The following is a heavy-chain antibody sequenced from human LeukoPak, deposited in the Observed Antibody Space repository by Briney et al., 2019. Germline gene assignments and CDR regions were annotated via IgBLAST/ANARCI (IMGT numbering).Heavy chain of an antibody. Sequence: SETLSLTCAVYGGSFSGYYWSWIRQPPGKGLEWIGEINHSGSTNYNPSLKSRVTISVDTSKNQFSLKLSSVTAADTAVYYCARVLDYYDSSGCLTAYYFDYWGQGTLVTVSS. CDR1: GGSFSGYY. V-gene: IGHV4-34*01. CDR3: ARVLDYYDSSGCLTAYYFDY. J-gene: IGHJ4*02. CDR2: INHSGST. D-gene: IGHD3-22*01.